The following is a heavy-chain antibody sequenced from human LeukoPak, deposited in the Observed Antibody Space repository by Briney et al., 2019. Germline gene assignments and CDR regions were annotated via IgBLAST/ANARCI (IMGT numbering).Heavy chain of an antibody. Sequence: SETLSLTCTVSGGSVSSDNYYWSWIRQPPGKGLEWIGYIYDSGSTSYNPSLKSRVTISVNTSKNQFSLKLTSVTAADTAVYYCARAVVLYYFDYWGQGTLVTVSS. CDR2: IYDSGST. J-gene: IGHJ4*02. CDR3: ARAVVLYYFDY. V-gene: IGHV4-61*01. CDR1: GGSVSSDNYY. D-gene: IGHD3-22*01.